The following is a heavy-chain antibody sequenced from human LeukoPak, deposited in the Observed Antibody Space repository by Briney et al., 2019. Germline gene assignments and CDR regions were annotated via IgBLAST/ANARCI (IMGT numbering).Heavy chain of an antibody. V-gene: IGHV3-33*06. Sequence: PGRSLRLSCAASGFTFSSYGMHWVRQAPGKGLEWVAVIWYDGSNKYYADSVKGRFTISRDNSKNTLYLQMNSLRAEDTAVYYCAKDCRDGSSWKQNDYWGQGTLVTVSS. CDR1: GFTFSSYG. D-gene: IGHD6-13*01. J-gene: IGHJ4*02. CDR3: AKDCRDGSSWKQNDY. CDR2: IWYDGSNK.